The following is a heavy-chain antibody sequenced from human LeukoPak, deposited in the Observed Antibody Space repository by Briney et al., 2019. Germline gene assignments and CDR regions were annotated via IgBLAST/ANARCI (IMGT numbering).Heavy chain of an antibody. J-gene: IGHJ4*02. CDR2: ISGSGDST. D-gene: IGHD4-17*01. Sequence: GGSLRLSCAASGFTFSSYEMNWVRQAPGKGLEWVSSISGSGDSTYYSDSVKGRFAISRDNSKSTLFLQLNSLRAEDTALYYCAKARGTDYGDYVIFDYWGQGTLVTVSS. CDR3: AKARGTDYGDYVIFDY. V-gene: IGHV3-23*01. CDR1: GFTFSSYE.